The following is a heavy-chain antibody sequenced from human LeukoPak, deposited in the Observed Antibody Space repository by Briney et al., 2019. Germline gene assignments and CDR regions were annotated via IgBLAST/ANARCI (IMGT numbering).Heavy chain of an antibody. Sequence: ASVKVSCKASGGTFSSYAISWVRQAPGQGLEWMGGIIPIFGTANYAQKFQGRVTITADESTSTAHMELSSLRSEDTAVYYCASVDYYGSGKYNWFDPWGQGTLVTVSS. CDR3: ASVDYYGSGKYNWFDP. CDR2: IIPIFGTA. CDR1: GGTFSSYA. D-gene: IGHD3-10*01. V-gene: IGHV1-69*01. J-gene: IGHJ5*02.